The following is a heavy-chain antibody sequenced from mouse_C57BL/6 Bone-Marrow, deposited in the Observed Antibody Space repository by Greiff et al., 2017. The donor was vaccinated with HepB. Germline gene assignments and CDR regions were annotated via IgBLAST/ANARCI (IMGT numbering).Heavy chain of an antibody. CDR1: GYTFTSYW. CDR2: IHPNSGST. V-gene: IGHV1-64*01. D-gene: IGHD2-4*01. Sequence: VKLMESGAELVKPGASVKLSCKASGYTFTSYWMHWVKQRPGQGLEWIGMIHPNSGSTNYNEKFKSKATLTVDKSSSTAYMQLSSLTSEDSAVYYCANDYRRGPYAMDYWGQGTSVTVSS. J-gene: IGHJ4*01. CDR3: ANDYRRGPYAMDY.